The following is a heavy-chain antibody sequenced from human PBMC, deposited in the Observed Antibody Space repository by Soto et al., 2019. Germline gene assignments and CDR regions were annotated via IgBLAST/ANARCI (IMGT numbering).Heavy chain of an antibody. J-gene: IGHJ4*02. CDR2: IHYSGST. CDR1: GGSISSGGYY. Sequence: QVQLQESGPGLVKPSQTLSLTCTVSGGSISSGGYYWSWIRQHPGKGLEWIGSIHYSGSTYYNPSLKSRVTISVDTSKIQFALMLSSVTAADTAVYYCAGIYSGRPVGTLRYWGQGTLVTVSS. D-gene: IGHD1-26*01. V-gene: IGHV4-31*03. CDR3: AGIYSGRPVGTLRY.